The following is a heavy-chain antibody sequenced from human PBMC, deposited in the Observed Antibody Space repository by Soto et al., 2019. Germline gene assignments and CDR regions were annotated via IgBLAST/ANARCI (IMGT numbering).Heavy chain of an antibody. Sequence: XPVKGSYNASGYPFTSYGIIWGRQAPGQGLEWMGWISAYNGNTNYAQKLQGRVTMTTDTSTSTAYMELRSLRSDDTAVYYCARGYSYYDFWSGYLAYWGQGTLVTVSS. CDR1: GYPFTSYG. CDR3: ARGYSYYDFWSGYLAY. V-gene: IGHV1-18*04. CDR2: ISAYNGNT. D-gene: IGHD3-3*01. J-gene: IGHJ4*02.